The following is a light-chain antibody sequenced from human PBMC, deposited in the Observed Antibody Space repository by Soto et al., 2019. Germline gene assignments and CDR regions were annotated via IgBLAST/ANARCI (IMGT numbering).Light chain of an antibody. CDR3: QQTYKTPLT. J-gene: IGKJ1*01. V-gene: IGKV1-39*01. CDR2: LAS. Sequence: DIQMTQSPSSLSASVGDRVTITCRASQSISNYLNWYQQRPGKAPKLLIYLASSLSSGGPSKFSGSGSGTDFTLTISVLQPEDSATYYCQQTYKTPLTFGQGTKVEIK. CDR1: QSISNY.